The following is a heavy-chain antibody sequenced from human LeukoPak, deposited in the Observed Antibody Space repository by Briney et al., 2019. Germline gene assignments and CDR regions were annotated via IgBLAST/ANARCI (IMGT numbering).Heavy chain of an antibody. CDR2: IYYSGST. Sequence: SQTLSLTCPVSSGSISSGVYYWSWIRQHPGKGLEWIGYIYYSGSTYYNPSLKSRVTISVDTSKNQFSLKLSSVTAADTAVYYCARGVRWLQLSYFDYWGQGNLVTVSS. V-gene: IGHV4-31*03. D-gene: IGHD5-24*01. CDR1: SGSISSGVYY. CDR3: ARGVRWLQLSYFDY. J-gene: IGHJ4*02.